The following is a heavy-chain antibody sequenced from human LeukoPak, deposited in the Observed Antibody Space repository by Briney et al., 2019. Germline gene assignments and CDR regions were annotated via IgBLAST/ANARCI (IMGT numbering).Heavy chain of an antibody. Sequence: GGSLRLSCAASTFTFSSYTMHWIRQAPGKGLEWVSSITSSSSYIYYTDSVKGRFTISRDNAKNSVYLQMNSLRAEDTAAYYCATDQLGGYGSYDYWGQGTLVTVSS. V-gene: IGHV3-21*01. CDR2: ITSSSSYI. CDR3: ATDQLGGYGSYDY. D-gene: IGHD3-10*01. J-gene: IGHJ4*02. CDR1: TFTFSSYT.